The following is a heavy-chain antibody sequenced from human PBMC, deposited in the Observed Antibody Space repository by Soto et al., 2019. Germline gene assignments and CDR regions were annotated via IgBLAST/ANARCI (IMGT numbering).Heavy chain of an antibody. CDR2: INPNSGGT. CDR3: ARGWVGGYGDFFDY. Sequence: ASVKVSCKASGYTFTGYYMHWVRQAPGQGLEWMGWINPNSGGTNYAQKFQGRVTMTRDTSISTAYMELSRLRSDDTAVYYCARGWVGGYGDFFDYWGQGTLVTVSS. D-gene: IGHD4-17*01. CDR1: GYTFTGYY. J-gene: IGHJ4*02. V-gene: IGHV1-2*02.